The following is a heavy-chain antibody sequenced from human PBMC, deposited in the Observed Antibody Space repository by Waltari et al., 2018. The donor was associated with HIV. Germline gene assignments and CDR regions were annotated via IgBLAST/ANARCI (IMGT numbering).Heavy chain of an antibody. CDR3: ARVWAAPYYFGTDP. CDR1: GGSFSGYF. V-gene: IGHV4-34*01. Sequence: QVQLQQWGAGLLKPSETLSLTCDIYGGSFSGYFWTWVRQSPGKGLEWIGEINHSGTTKYNPSLKSRVSLSADTSKKQFSLNLTSVTAADTAVYYCARVWAAPYYFGTDPWGQGTQVTVSS. J-gene: IGHJ5*02. D-gene: IGHD3-10*01. CDR2: INHSGTT.